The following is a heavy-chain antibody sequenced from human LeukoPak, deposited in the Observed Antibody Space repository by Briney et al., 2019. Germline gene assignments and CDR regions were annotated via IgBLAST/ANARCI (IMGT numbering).Heavy chain of an antibody. CDR1: GGSFSGYY. V-gene: IGHV4-34*01. CDR3: ARDAFCLNGVCYSGRYDY. CDR2: VNSRGSA. D-gene: IGHD2-21*02. J-gene: IGHJ4*02. Sequence: KLSETLSLTCAAHGGSFSGYYWTWIRQSPGKGMEWIGEVNSRGSANYNPSLTSRVTISADTSKNQFSLRLTSVTAADAGVYYCARDAFCLNGVCYSGRYDYWGQGILVSVSS.